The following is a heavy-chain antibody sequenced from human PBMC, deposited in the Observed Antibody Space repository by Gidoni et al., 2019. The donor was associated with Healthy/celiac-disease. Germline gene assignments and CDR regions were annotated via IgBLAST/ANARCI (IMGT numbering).Heavy chain of an antibody. Sequence: QVQLQESGPGLVKPSQTLSLTCTVSGGPISRRGYYWSWIRQHPGKGLEWIGYIYYSGGTYYNPSLKSRVTISVDTSKNQFSLKLSSVTAADTAVYYCARESHGQQLAKSGMDVWGKGTTVTVSS. CDR1: GGPISRRGYY. V-gene: IGHV4-31*03. CDR3: ARESHGQQLAKSGMDV. D-gene: IGHD6-13*01. CDR2: IYYSGGT. J-gene: IGHJ6*04.